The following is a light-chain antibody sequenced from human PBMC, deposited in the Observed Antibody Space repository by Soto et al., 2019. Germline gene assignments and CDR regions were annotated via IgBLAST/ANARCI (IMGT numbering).Light chain of an antibody. CDR1: SSNVGTYY. J-gene: IGLJ1*01. CDR2: RNG. Sequence: QSVLTQPPSASGTPGQRVTISCSGSSSNVGTYYVDWYQQLPGTAPKLLIPRNGQRPSGVPDRFSGSKSGTSASLAISGLRSEDEADYYCATWDDRLRAYVIGAGTKVTVL. CDR3: ATWDDRLRAYV. V-gene: IGLV1-47*01.